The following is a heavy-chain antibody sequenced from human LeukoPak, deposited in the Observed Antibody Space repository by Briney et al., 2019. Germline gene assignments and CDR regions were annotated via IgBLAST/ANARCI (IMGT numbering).Heavy chain of an antibody. J-gene: IGHJ6*02. CDR1: GFTFSSYG. CDR2: IWYDGSNK. D-gene: IGHD6-13*01. CDR3: ARDLYSTLLAYYYGMDV. V-gene: IGHV3-33*01. Sequence: GGSQRLSCAASGFTFSSYGMHWVRQAPGKGLEWVAVIWYDGSNKYYADSVKGRFTISRDNSKNTLYLQMNSLRAEDTAVYYCARDLYSTLLAYYYGMDVWGQGTTVTVSS.